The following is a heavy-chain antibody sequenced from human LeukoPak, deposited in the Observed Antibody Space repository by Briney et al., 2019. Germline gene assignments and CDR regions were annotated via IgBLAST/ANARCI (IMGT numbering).Heavy chain of an antibody. CDR1: GFTFSDYY. V-gene: IGHV3-11*01. Sequence: GGSLRLSCAASGFTFSDYYMSWIRQAPGKGLEWVSYISSSGSTIYYADSVKGRLTISRDNAKNSLYLQMNSLRAEDTAVYYCARVDPGGYSYGYFDYWGQGTLVTVSS. CDR3: ARVDPGGYSYGYFDY. J-gene: IGHJ4*02. CDR2: ISSSGSTI. D-gene: IGHD5-18*01.